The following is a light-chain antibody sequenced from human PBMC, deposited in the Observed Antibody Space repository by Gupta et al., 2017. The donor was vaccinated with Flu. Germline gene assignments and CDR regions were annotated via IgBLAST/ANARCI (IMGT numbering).Light chain of an antibody. CDR3: LQYSTYPWT. CDR2: ATS. V-gene: IGKV1-17*01. J-gene: IGKJ1*01. Sequence: IPIAPSPSSLSASVGDRVTITCRASQGFSIHLAWYQQKPGKAPKRLIYATSSLESGVPSRFSGSGSGTEFTLTISSLQPEDFATYYCLQYSTYPWTFGQGTTVEI. CDR1: QGFSIH.